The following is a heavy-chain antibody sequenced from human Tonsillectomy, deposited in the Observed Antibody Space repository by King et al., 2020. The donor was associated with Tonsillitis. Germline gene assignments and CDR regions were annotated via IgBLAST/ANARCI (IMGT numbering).Heavy chain of an antibody. D-gene: IGHD2-2*01. V-gene: IGHV4-30-2*01. J-gene: IGHJ4*02. CDR1: GGSISSGGYS. CDR3: ASSVGKECTSCYVFDY. CDR2: IYHSGST. Sequence: QLQESGSGLVKPSQTLSLTCAVSGGSISSGGYSWSWIRQPPGKGLEWIGYIYHSGSTYYNPSLKSHVTISVDRSKNQFSLKLSSVTAADTAVYYCASSVGKECTSCYVFDYWGQGTLVTVSS.